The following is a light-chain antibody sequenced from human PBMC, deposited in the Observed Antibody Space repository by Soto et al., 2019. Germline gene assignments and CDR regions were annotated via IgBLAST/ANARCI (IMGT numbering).Light chain of an antibody. CDR1: QSVTNSY. J-gene: IGKJ5*01. V-gene: IGKV3-20*01. CDR3: QQYGSSPIT. CDR2: GAS. Sequence: EIVLTHSPGTLSLSPWERATLSCRASQSVTNSYLAWYQQKPAQAPRFLIYGASSRATGVPDRFSGSGSGTDFTLTISSLEPEDFALYFCQQYGSSPITFGQGTRLEIK.